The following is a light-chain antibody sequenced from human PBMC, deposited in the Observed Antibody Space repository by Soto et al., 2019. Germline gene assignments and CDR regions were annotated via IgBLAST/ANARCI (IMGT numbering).Light chain of an antibody. CDR2: RIN. J-gene: IGLJ2*01. Sequence: QSALTQPASVSGSPGQSITISCTGTSSDVGGYNYASWYQQHPGEAPKLILYRINNRPSGVSDRFSGSKSGNTASLTISGLQAEDEADYYCSAYTSTDNHVVLGGGTKLTVL. CDR1: SSDVGGYNY. CDR3: SAYTSTDNHVV. V-gene: IGLV2-14*01.